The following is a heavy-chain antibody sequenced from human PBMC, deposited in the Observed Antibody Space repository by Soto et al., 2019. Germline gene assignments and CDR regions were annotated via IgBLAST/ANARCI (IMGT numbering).Heavy chain of an antibody. D-gene: IGHD2-2*01. V-gene: IGHV1-18*01. CDR2: ISAYNGNT. Sequence: ASVKVSCKASGYTFTSYGISWVRQAPGQGLEWMGWISAYNGNTNYAQKLQGRVTMTTDTSTSTAYMELRSLRYDDTAVYYCASGYYCSSTSCSNFDYWGQGTLVTVSS. CDR3: ASGYYCSSTSCSNFDY. CDR1: GYTFTSYG. J-gene: IGHJ4*02.